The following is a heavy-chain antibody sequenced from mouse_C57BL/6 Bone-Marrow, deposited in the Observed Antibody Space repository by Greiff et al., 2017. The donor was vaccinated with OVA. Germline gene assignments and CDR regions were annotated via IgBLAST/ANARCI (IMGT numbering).Heavy chain of an antibody. CDR2: IHPNSGST. CDR3: ARRLLRYYFDY. V-gene: IGHV1-64*01. J-gene: IGHJ2*01. Sequence: VQLQQSGAELVKPGASVKLSCKASGYTFTSYWMHWVKQRPGQGLEWIGMIHPNSGSTNYNEKFKSKATLTVDKSSSTAYMQLSSLTSEDSAVYYCARRLLRYYFDYWGQGTTLTVSS. D-gene: IGHD1-1*01. CDR1: GYTFTSYW.